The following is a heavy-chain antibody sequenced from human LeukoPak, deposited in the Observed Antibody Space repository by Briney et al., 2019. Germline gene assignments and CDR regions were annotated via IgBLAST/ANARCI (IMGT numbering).Heavy chain of an antibody. V-gene: IGHV4-59*08. D-gene: IGHD2-21*02. Sequence: SETLSLTCTVSGGAINYDYWSWIRQSPGKRLEWIGYIHYSGATNYSPSLNSRVTISVDTSKNQFSLKLSSVTAADTALYYCATLRGASTAVFDSWGQGTLVTVSS. CDR1: GGAINYDY. CDR2: IHYSGAT. CDR3: ATLRGASTAVFDS. J-gene: IGHJ4*02.